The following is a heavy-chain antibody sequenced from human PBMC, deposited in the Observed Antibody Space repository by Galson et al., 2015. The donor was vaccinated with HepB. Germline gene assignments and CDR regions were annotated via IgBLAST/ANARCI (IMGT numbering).Heavy chain of an antibody. J-gene: IGHJ6*03. V-gene: IGHV1-18*01. Sequence: SVKVSCKASGYTFTSYGISWVRQAPGQGLEWMGWISAYNGNTNYAQKLQGRVTMTTDTSTSTAYMELRSLRSDDTAVYYCARLAIAARPWDYYYMDVWGKGTTVTVSS. D-gene: IGHD6-6*01. CDR3: ARLAIAARPWDYYYMDV. CDR2: ISAYNGNT. CDR1: GYTFTSYG.